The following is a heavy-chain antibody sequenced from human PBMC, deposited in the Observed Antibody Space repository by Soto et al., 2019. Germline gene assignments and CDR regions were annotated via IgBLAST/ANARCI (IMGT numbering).Heavy chain of an antibody. V-gene: IGHV3-23*01. Sequence: GGSLRLSCAASEFTFSNFALTWVRQAPGKGLEWVSGISGSGGSTYYADSVKGRFTISRDSSKNTVSLQMNSLRAEDTAVYYCASRGRYYGMDVWGQGTTVTVSS. D-gene: IGHD3-10*01. CDR1: EFTFSNFA. CDR3: ASRGRYYGMDV. CDR2: ISGSGGST. J-gene: IGHJ6*02.